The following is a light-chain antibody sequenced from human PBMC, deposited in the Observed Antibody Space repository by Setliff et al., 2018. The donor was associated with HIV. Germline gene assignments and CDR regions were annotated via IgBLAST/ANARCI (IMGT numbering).Light chain of an antibody. Sequence: QSVLTQPPSASGTPGQRITISCSGSSSNIGSNFVYWYQHLPGTAPKLLIYKNNQQPSGVPDRFSGSKSGTSGSLAISGLRSEDEADYSCAAWDDNLNAWVFGGGTKVTVL. J-gene: IGLJ3*02. V-gene: IGLV1-47*01. CDR2: KNN. CDR1: SSNIGSNF. CDR3: AAWDDNLNAWV.